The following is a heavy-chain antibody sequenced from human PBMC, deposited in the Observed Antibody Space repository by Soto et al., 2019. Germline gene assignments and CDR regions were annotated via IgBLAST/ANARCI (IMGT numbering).Heavy chain of an antibody. V-gene: IGHV4-59*08. Sequence: QVQLQESGPGLVKPSETLSLTCTVAGGSISSYYWSWIRQPPGQGLEWIGYIYYTGSTNYNPSLKSRVTISVETSKNQFSLKLSSVTAADTAVYYCARQTYVGAGTVFDYWGQGTLVTVSS. J-gene: IGHJ4*02. CDR3: ARQTYVGAGTVFDY. D-gene: IGHD6-19*01. CDR1: GGSISSYY. CDR2: IYYTGST.